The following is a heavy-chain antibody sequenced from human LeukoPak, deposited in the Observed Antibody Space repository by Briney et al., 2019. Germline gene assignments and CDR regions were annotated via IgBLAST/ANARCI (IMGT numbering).Heavy chain of an antibody. V-gene: IGHV3-49*04. CDR3: TRGPYYEILTGQPYYFDY. J-gene: IGHJ4*02. Sequence: GGSLRLSCTASGFTFGDYAMRWVRQAPRKGLEWVGFIRSKAYGGTTEYTASVKGKFTISRDDSKSIAYLQMNSLKTEDTAVYYCTRGPYYEILTGQPYYFDYWGQATLVTVSS. D-gene: IGHD3-9*01. CDR1: GFTFGDYA. CDR2: IRSKAYGGTT.